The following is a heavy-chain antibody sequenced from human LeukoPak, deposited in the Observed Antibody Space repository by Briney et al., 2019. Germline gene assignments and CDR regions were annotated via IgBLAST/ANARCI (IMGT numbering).Heavy chain of an antibody. CDR1: GDIVSRNTAA. Sequence: SQTLSLTCVISGDIVSRNTAAWSWIRPSPSRGLEWLGRTYYTSKWYHDYALSVKSRITINPDTSKNQVSLQLNSVSPEDTAVYYCAREVGNVFGYWGQGTLVTVSS. J-gene: IGHJ4*02. V-gene: IGHV6-1*01. CDR2: TYYTSKWYH. CDR3: AREVGNVFGY. D-gene: IGHD3-22*01.